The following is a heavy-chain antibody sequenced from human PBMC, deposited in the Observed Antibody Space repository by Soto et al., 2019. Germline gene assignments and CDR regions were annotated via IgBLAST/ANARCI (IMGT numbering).Heavy chain of an antibody. V-gene: IGHV3-13*01. Sequence: PGGSLRLSCAASGFTFSSYDMHWVRQATGKGLEWVSAIGTAGDTYYPGSVKGRFTISRDNSKNTLSLHMNNLRAEDTAVYYCAKDRGVFTIHRCGMDVWGQGTTVTVSS. D-gene: IGHD3-16*01. CDR1: GFTFSSYD. CDR3: AKDRGVFTIHRCGMDV. CDR2: IGTAGDT. J-gene: IGHJ6*02.